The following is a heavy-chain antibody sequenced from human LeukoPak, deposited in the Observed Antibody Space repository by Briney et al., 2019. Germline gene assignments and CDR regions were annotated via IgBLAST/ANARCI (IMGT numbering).Heavy chain of an antibody. V-gene: IGHV3-43*01. CDR3: TKSGRRDYYYYMDV. Sequence: TGGSLRLSCAAPGFTFDDYTMHWDRQAPGKGLEWVSLISWDGGSTYYADSVKGRFTISRDNSKNSLYLQMNSLRTEDTALYYCTKSGRRDYYYYMDVWGKGTTVTVSS. CDR2: ISWDGGST. D-gene: IGHD1-26*01. J-gene: IGHJ6*03. CDR1: GFTFDDYT.